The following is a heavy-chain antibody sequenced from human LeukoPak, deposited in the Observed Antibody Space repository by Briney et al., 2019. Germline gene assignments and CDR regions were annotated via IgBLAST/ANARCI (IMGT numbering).Heavy chain of an antibody. J-gene: IGHJ4*02. Sequence: PGGSLRLSCAASGFTFSRSAMNWVRQAPGKGLEWVSTITDDGSSTYFADSVKGRFTISRDNSKNMLHLQMNSLRAEDTAVYYCAKDGGIAAVGFWGHYYFDYWGQGTLVTVSS. CDR2: ITDDGSST. CDR3: AKDGGIAAVGFWGHYYFDY. CDR1: GFTFSRSA. D-gene: IGHD6-13*01. V-gene: IGHV3-23*01.